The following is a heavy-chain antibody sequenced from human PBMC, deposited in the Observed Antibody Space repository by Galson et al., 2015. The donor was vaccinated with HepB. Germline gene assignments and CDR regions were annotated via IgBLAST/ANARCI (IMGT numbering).Heavy chain of an antibody. V-gene: IGHV3-23*01. CDR2: ISGSGGST. J-gene: IGHJ6*02. Sequence: SLRLSCAASGFTFSSYAMSWARQAPGKGLEWVSAISGSGGSTYYADSVKGRFTISRNNSKNTLYLQMNSLRAEDTAVYYCARDAEMASYGMDVWGQGTTVTVSS. CDR3: ARDAEMASYGMDV. D-gene: IGHD5-24*01. CDR1: GFTFSSYA.